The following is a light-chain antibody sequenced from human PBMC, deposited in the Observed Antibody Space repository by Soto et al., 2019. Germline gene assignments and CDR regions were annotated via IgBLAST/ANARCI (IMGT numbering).Light chain of an antibody. CDR3: QQRSNCPLT. CDR1: QSVSSY. J-gene: IGKJ4*01. CDR2: DAS. V-gene: IGKV3-11*01. Sequence: EIVLTQSPATLSLSPGERATLSCRASQSVSSYLAWYQQKPGQAPRLLIYDASNRATGIPARVSGSGSGTAFTLTISSLEPEEFAAYYCQQRSNCPLTFGGGTRVEIK.